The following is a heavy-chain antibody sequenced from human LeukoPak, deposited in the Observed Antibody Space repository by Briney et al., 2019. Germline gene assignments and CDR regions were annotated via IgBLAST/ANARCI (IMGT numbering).Heavy chain of an antibody. CDR1: GFTFSSYS. Sequence: PGGSLRLSCAASGFTFSSYSMNWVRQAPGKGLEWVSSISSSSYIYYADSVEGRFTISRDNAKNSLYLQMNSLRAEDTAVYYCAREAAISEGWFDPWGQGTLVTVSS. CDR2: ISSSSYI. D-gene: IGHD5-18*01. J-gene: IGHJ5*02. V-gene: IGHV3-21*01. CDR3: AREAAISEGWFDP.